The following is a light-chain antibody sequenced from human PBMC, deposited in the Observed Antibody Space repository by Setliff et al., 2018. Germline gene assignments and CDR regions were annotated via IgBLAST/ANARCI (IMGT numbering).Light chain of an antibody. CDR2: GTS. J-gene: IGLJ2*01. CDR3: LSYTSETTHAL. Sequence: QSALTQPPSMSGAPGQTITISCTGTSSNIGAGHEVHWYQQFPGKAPRVVMYGTSTRPSGVPDRFSGSTSGNTASLTISGLQAENEADYYCLSYTSETTHALFAGGTKVTVL. CDR1: SSNIGAGHE. V-gene: IGLV1-40*01.